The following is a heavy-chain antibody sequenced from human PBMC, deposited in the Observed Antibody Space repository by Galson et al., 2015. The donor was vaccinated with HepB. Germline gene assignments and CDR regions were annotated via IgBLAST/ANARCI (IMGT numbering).Heavy chain of an antibody. D-gene: IGHD3-3*01. CDR3: ARRNFDFWSGQLSWDV. J-gene: IGHJ6*04. CDR1: GYSFTSYW. V-gene: IGHV5-10-1*01. CDR2: IDPSDSYT. Sequence: QSGAEVKKPGESLRISCKGSGYSFTSYWISWVRQMPGKGLEWMGRIDPSDSYTNYSPSFQGHVTISADKSISTAYLQWSSLEASDTAMYYCARRNFDFWSGQLSWDVWGKGTTVTVSS.